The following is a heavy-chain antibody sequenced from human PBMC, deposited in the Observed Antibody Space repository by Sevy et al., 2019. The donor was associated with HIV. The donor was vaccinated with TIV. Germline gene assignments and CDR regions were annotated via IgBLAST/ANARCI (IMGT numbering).Heavy chain of an antibody. CDR1: GFTFSNAW. CDR2: IRSMADGGTA. CDR3: TTGGTAEAFDV. V-gene: IGHV3-15*01. J-gene: IGHJ3*01. D-gene: IGHD5-18*01. Sequence: GGSLRLSCAASGFTFSNAWMSWVRQAPGKGLEWVGRIRSMADGGTADYAAPLKDRFTIARDDSKNTLYLQINSLETEYTGVYYCTTGGTAEAFDVWGRGTMVTVSS.